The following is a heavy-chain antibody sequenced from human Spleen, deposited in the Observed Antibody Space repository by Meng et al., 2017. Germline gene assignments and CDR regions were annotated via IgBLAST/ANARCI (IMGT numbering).Heavy chain of an antibody. J-gene: IGHJ4*02. V-gene: IGHV3-74*03. CDR2: INTDASIT. D-gene: IGHD3-9*01. Sequence: GESLKISCAASGFTFSSYNMHWVRQTPGEGLVWVSRINTDASITTYADSVKGRFTISRDDAKNTVYVQMNSLRAEDTAVYYCARDADWVIFDHWGQGALVTVSS. CDR3: ARDADWVIFDH. CDR1: GFTFSSYN.